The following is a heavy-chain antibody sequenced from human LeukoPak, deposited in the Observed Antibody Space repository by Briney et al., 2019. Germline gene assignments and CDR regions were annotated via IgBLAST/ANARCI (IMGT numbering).Heavy chain of an antibody. CDR3: ASPPPVCSGGSCYLNWFDP. CDR1: GGSISSSSYY. D-gene: IGHD2-15*01. CDR2: IYYSGST. V-gene: IGHV4-39*01. Sequence: SETLSLTCTVSGGSISSSSYYWGWIRQPPGKGLEWIGSIYYSGSTYYNPSLKSRVTISVDTSKNQFSLKLSSVTAADTAVYYCASPPPVCSGGSCYLNWFDPWGQGTLVTVSS. J-gene: IGHJ5*02.